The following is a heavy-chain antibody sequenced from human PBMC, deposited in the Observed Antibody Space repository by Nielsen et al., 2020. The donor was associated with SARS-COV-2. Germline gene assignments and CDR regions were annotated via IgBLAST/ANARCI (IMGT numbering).Heavy chain of an antibody. Sequence: ASVKVSCKASGFVLTYYAVHWVRQAPGQGLEWMGWISTKTGDPTYAQGFTGRFVFSLDTSVSTAYLQISGLKAEDTALYYCARVPKFGVAFDYWGQGTLVTVSS. CDR3: ARVPKFGVAFDY. CDR1: GFVLTYYA. CDR2: ISTKTGDP. V-gene: IGHV7-4-1*02. D-gene: IGHD3-3*01. J-gene: IGHJ4*02.